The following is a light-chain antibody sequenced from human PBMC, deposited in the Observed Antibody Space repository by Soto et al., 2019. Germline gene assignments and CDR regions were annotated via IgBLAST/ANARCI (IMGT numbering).Light chain of an antibody. V-gene: IGKV3-11*02. J-gene: IGKJ4*01. CDR3: QQRSSWPLT. Sequence: EVVLTQSPAILSLSPGETVTLSCRASQSITTYLAWHQHKPGQSPRLLIYDTSNRATGIPARFSGNGSGRDFTLPISSLEPEDSAVYYCQQRSSWPLTFGGGTKVEIK. CDR2: DTS. CDR1: QSITTY.